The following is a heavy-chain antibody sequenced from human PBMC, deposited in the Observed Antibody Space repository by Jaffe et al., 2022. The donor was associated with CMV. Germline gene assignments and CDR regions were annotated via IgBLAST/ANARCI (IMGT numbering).Heavy chain of an antibody. D-gene: IGHD6-19*01. CDR3: AREVGLAVADKTKWFDP. V-gene: IGHV4-59*01. Sequence: QVQLQESGPGLVKPSETLSLTCTVSGGSISSYYWSWIRQPPGKGLEWIGYIYYSGSTNYNPSLKSRVTISVDTSKNQFSLKLSSVTAADTAVYYCAREVGLAVADKTKWFDPWGQGTLVTVSS. J-gene: IGHJ5*02. CDR1: GGSISSYY. CDR2: IYYSGST.